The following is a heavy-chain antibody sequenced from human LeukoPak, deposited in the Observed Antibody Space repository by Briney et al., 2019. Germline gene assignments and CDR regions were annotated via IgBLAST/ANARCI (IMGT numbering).Heavy chain of an antibody. D-gene: IGHD1-26*01. CDR3: ARDSMGALDS. J-gene: IGHJ4*02. CDR2: INQDGRDK. V-gene: IGHV3-7*01. Sequence: GGSLRLSCAASGFTFSTYWMAWVRQAPGKGLEWVANINQDGRDKNYVDSAKGRFTISRDNAKNSLYLQMNSLRAEDTAVYYCARDSMGALDSWGQGTLVTVSS. CDR1: GFTFSTYW.